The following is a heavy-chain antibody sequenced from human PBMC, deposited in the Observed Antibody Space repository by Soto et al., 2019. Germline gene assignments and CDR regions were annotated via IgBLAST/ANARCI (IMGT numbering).Heavy chain of an antibody. CDR3: AHTHPSRFDS. CDR1: GFSLSTSGVG. CDR2: VYGDDDK. V-gene: IGHV2-5*02. Sequence: QITLKESGPTLVKPTQTLTLTCTFSGFSLSTSGVGVGWVRQPPGKALEWLALVYGDDDKRYSPYLKSRLTITKDTSRHQVGLTMTNMDPVDTATYYCAHTHPSRFDSWGQGTLVTVSS. J-gene: IGHJ4*02.